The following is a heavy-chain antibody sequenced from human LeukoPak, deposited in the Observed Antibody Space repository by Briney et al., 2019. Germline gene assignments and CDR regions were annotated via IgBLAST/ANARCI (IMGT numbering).Heavy chain of an antibody. CDR2: INHSGST. Sequence: KPSETLSLTCAVYGGSFSGYYWSWIRQPPGKGLEWIGEINHSGSTNYNPSLKSRVTISVDTSKNQFSLQLNSVTPEDTAVYFCARTPTFDSWGQGTLVTVSS. J-gene: IGHJ4*02. V-gene: IGHV4-34*01. CDR3: ARTPTFDS. CDR1: GGSFSGYY.